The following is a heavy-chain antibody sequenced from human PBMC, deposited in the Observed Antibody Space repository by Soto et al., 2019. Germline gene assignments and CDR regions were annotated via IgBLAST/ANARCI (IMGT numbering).Heavy chain of an antibody. CDR3: ARRPHIVVAPT. CDR1: GASFSDANYY. V-gene: IGHV4-39*02. J-gene: IGHJ4*02. D-gene: IGHD2-21*01. CDR2: FYYDGRT. Sequence: SETLSLTCIVSGASFSDANYYWVWIRQPPGGGLEGIGSFYYDGRTYYNSTLKSRVTISVDTSKNHFSLMVTSVTTADTAVYYCARRPHIVVAPTWGQGTLVTVSS.